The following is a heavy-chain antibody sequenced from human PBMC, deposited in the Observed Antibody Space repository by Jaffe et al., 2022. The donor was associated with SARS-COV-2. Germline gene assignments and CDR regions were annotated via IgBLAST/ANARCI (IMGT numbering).Heavy chain of an antibody. CDR3: ARVGQQLAAGRNPLDY. CDR1: GFTFSSYW. D-gene: IGHD6-13*01. V-gene: IGHV3-7*03. Sequence: EVQLVESGGGLVQPGGSLRLSCAASGFTFSSYWMSWVRQAPGKGLEWVANIKQDGSEKYYVDSVKGRFTISRDNAKNSMYVQMNSLRAEDTAVYYCARVGQQLAAGRNPLDYWGQGTLVTVSS. J-gene: IGHJ4*02. CDR2: IKQDGSEK.